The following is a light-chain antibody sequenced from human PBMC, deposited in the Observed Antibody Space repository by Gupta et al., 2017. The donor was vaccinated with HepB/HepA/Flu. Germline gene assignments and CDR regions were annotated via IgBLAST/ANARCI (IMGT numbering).Light chain of an antibody. J-gene: IGKJ2*01. V-gene: IGKV3-11*01. Sequence: EIVLTQSPATLSLSPGERATLSCRASQSVNTYLAWYQQKPGQTPRLLIYDASSRAAGIPARFSGSGSGTDFTRTISSLEPEDFAVYYCQQRTTFGQGTKLEIK. CDR3: QQRTT. CDR2: DAS. CDR1: QSVNTY.